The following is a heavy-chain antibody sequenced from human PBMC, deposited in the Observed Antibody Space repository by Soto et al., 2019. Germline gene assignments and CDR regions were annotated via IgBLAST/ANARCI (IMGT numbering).Heavy chain of an antibody. V-gene: IGHV4-31*03. D-gene: IGHD6-6*01. J-gene: IGHJ6*02. Sequence: SETLSLTCTVSGGSISSGGYYWSWIRQHPGKGLEWIGYIYYSGSTYYNPSLKSRVTISVDTSKNQFSLKLSSVTAADTAVYYCARFSRAGSSFYGMDVWGQGTTVTVSS. CDR3: ARFSRAGSSFYGMDV. CDR1: GGSISSGGYY. CDR2: IYYSGST.